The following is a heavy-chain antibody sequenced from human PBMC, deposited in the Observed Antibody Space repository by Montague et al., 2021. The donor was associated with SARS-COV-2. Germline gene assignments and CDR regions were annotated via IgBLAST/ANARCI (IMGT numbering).Heavy chain of an antibody. CDR3: ARVGRQQLVRLSGMDV. J-gene: IGHJ6*02. CDR2: IYYSGST. Sequence: SKTLSLTCTVSGGSISSSSYYWGWIRQPPGKGLEWIGSIYYSGSTYYNPSLKSRVTISVDTSKNQFSLKLSSVTAADTAVYYCARVGRQQLVRLSGMDVWGQGTTATVSS. CDR1: GGSISSSSYY. V-gene: IGHV4-39*07. D-gene: IGHD6-13*01.